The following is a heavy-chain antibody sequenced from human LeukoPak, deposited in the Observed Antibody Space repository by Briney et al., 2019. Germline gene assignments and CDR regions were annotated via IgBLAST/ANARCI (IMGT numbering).Heavy chain of an antibody. J-gene: IGHJ4*02. V-gene: IGHV3-21*01. D-gene: IGHD3-3*01. Sequence: PGGSLGLSCAASGFTFSSYSMNWVRQAPGKGLEWVSSISSSSSYVYYADSVKGRFTISRDNAKNSLYLQMNSLRAEDTAVYYCARDLFGVAGVDYWGQGTLVTVSS. CDR1: GFTFSSYS. CDR3: ARDLFGVAGVDY. CDR2: ISSSSSYV.